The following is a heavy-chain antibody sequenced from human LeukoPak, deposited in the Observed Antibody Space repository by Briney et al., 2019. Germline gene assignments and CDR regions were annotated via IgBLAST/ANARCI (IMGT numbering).Heavy chain of an antibody. CDR2: ISDDGSKK. J-gene: IGHJ4*02. CDR1: GFSFNTFA. CDR3: ARRSGYEFDY. D-gene: IGHD5-12*01. Sequence: GRSLRLSCAASGFSFNTFAMHWVRQAPDKGPEWVAVISDDGSKKYHADSVKGRFTISRDNSENTLYLQMKSLRHEDTAVYYCARRSGYEFDYWGQGTLVTVSS. V-gene: IGHV3-30*04.